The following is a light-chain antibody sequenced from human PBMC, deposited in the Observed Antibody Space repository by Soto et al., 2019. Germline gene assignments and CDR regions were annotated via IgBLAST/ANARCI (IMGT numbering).Light chain of an antibody. CDR1: QSVSSSY. CDR2: GAS. J-gene: IGKJ1*01. V-gene: IGKV3-20*01. CDR3: QQYGRSPRT. Sequence: EIVLPQSPGTLSLSPGERATLSCRASQSVSSSYLAWYQQKPGQAPRLLIYGASSRATGIPDRFSGSGSGTDFTLTISRLEPEDFAVYYCQQYGRSPRTFGQGTKVDIK.